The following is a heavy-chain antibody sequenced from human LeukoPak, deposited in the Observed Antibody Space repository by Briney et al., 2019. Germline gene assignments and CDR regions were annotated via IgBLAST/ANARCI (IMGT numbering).Heavy chain of an antibody. CDR1: GGSISSGSYY. Sequence: PLETLSLTCTVSGGSISSGSYYWRWIRQPAGKGLEWLGRIYTSGSTNYNPSLKSRVTISVDTSKNQFSLKLSSVTAADTAVYYCARGREDYYDSSGFDYWGQGTLVTVSS. CDR2: IYTSGST. J-gene: IGHJ4*02. D-gene: IGHD3-22*01. V-gene: IGHV4-61*02. CDR3: ARGREDYYDSSGFDY.